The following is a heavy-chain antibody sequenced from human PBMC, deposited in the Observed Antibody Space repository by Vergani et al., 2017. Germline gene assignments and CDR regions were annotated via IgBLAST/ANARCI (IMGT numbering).Heavy chain of an antibody. CDR1: GFTFSTYA. Sequence: QVQLVESGGGVVQPGRSLRLSCTSSGFTFSTYAMHWVRQAPGKGLEWVAIIYYDGSKKYYADSVKGRFTISRDNSRNTLDLRMSSLRAEDTAIYYCVREGSYCGSTTCRNPSYVYYYHMDVWGEGTTVTVSS. D-gene: IGHD2-21*01. CDR2: IYYDGSKK. CDR3: VREGSYCGSTTCRNPSYVYYYHMDV. V-gene: IGHV3-33*01. J-gene: IGHJ6*03.